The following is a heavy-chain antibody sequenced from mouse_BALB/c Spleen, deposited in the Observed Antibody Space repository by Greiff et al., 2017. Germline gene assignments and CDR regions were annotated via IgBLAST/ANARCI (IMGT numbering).Heavy chain of an antibody. CDR1: GFTFSSFG. D-gene: IGHD4-1*01. Sequence: EVKLMESGGGLVQPGGSRKLSCAASGFTFSSFGMHWVRQAPEKGLEWVAYISSGSSTIYYADTVKGRFTISRDNPKNTLFLQMTSLRSEDTAMYYCARSKLAWFAYWGQGTLVTVSA. V-gene: IGHV5-17*02. CDR2: ISSGSSTI. J-gene: IGHJ3*01. CDR3: ARSKLAWFAY.